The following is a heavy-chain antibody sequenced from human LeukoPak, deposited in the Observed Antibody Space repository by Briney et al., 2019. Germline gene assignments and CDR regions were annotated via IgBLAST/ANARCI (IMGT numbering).Heavy chain of an antibody. CDR1: GFTFSSYG. CDR3: AKDQGSGYYYEIDY. V-gene: IGHV3-30*02. J-gene: IGHJ4*02. D-gene: IGHD3-22*01. CDR2: IRYDGSNK. Sequence: GGSPRLSCAASGFTFSSYGMHWVRQAPGKGLEWVAFIRYDGSNKYYADSVKGRFTISRDNSKNTLYLQMNSLRAEDTAVYYCAKDQGSGYYYEIDYWGQGTLVTVSS.